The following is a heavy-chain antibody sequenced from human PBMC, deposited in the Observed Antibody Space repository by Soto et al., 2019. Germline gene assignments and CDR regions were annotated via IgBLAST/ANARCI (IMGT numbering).Heavy chain of an antibody. J-gene: IGHJ5*02. CDR2: IYYSGST. Sequence: NPSETLSLTXTVSGGSISSYYWSWIRQPPGKGLEWIGYIYYSGSTNYNPSLKSRVTISVDTSKNQFSLKLSSVTAADTAVYYCARSHLSGWFDPWGQGTLVTVSS. CDR3: ARSHLSGWFDP. CDR1: GGSISSYY. V-gene: IGHV4-59*01. D-gene: IGHD3-10*01.